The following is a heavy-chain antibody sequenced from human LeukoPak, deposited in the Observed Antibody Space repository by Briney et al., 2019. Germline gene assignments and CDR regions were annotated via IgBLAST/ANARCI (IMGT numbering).Heavy chain of an antibody. Sequence: ASVKVSCKASGYTFTSYGTSWVGQAPGQGLEWMEWISAYNGNTNYAQKLQGRVTMTTDTSTSTAYMELRSLRSDDTAVYYCARENGDYVNAFDIWGQGTMVTVSS. J-gene: IGHJ3*02. CDR2: ISAYNGNT. D-gene: IGHD4-17*01. CDR3: ARENGDYVNAFDI. V-gene: IGHV1-18*04. CDR1: GYTFTSYG.